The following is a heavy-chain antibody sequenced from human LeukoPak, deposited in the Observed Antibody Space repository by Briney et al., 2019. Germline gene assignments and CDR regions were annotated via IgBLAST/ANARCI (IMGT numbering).Heavy chain of an antibody. V-gene: IGHV5-51*01. D-gene: IGHD1-14*01. CDR2: IYPGDSDT. Sequence: GESLKIYCKGSGYSCTSYWIGCVRQMPGKGLGWMGIIYPGDSDTRYSPSFQGQVIISADKSISTAYLQWSSLKASDTAMYSCAPRAYRSHAGNPYYGTDVSRQGTTVTVSS. J-gene: IGHJ6*02. CDR1: GYSCTSYW. CDR3: APRAYRSHAGNPYYGTDV.